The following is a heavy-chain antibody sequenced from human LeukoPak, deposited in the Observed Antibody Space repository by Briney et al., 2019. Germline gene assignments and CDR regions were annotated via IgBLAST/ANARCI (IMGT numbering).Heavy chain of an antibody. D-gene: IGHD3-3*01. CDR3: ARPLDFWSGSYAAAFDI. CDR2: IYPGDSDT. Sequence: ESLKISCKGSGYSFTSYWIGWVRQMPGKGLEWMGIIYPGDSDTRYSPSFQGQVTISADKSISTAYLQWSSLEASDTAMYYCARPLDFWSGSYAAAFDIWGQGTMVTVSS. CDR1: GYSFTSYW. V-gene: IGHV5-51*01. J-gene: IGHJ3*02.